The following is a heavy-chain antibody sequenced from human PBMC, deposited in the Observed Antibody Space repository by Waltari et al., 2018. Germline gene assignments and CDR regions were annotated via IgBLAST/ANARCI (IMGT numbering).Heavy chain of an antibody. J-gene: IGHJ3*01. CDR3: ARRVSTKGAFEV. CDR1: GGPLGSVG. CDR2: IIPMPGIT. Sequence: QVQLVQSGAEVQKPGSSVKVACKSSGGPLGSVGLHWLRQAPGQGLEWMGKIIPMPGITDYEQKFQGRLRITADRSTTTGYMELRSLGSEDTAIYYCARRVSTKGAFEVWGRGTLVTVSP. D-gene: IGHD5-12*01. V-gene: IGHV1-69*02.